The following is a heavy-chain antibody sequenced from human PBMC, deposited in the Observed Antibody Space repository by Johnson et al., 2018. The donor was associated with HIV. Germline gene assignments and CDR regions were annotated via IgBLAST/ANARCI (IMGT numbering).Heavy chain of an antibody. J-gene: IGHJ3*02. Sequence: QVLLVESGGGVVQPGRSLRLSCAASGFTFRSYAMHWVRQAPGKGLEWVAVISYDGKSTYYADSVKGRFTISRDNSKNTLYLQMNSLRAEDTAVYYCASSQGSGEGAFDIWGQGTMVTVSS. CDR1: GFTFRSYA. CDR3: ASSQGSGEGAFDI. CDR2: ISYDGKST. D-gene: IGHD2-21*01. V-gene: IGHV3-30*04.